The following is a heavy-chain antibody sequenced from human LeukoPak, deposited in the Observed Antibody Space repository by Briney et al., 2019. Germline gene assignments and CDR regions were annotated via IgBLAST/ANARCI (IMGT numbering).Heavy chain of an antibody. J-gene: IGHJ4*02. CDR3: ARDYGGNSGNCFDY. Sequence: GGSLRLSCAASGFTFSSYWMSWVRQAPGKGLEWVANIKQDGSEKYYVDSVKGRFTISRDNTKNSLYPQMNSLRAGDTAVYYCARDYGGNSGNCFDYWGQGTLVTVSS. D-gene: IGHD4-23*01. V-gene: IGHV3-7*01. CDR2: IKQDGSEK. CDR1: GFTFSSYW.